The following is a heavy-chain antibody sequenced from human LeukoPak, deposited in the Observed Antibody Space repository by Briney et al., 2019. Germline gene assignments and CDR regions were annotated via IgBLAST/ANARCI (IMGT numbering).Heavy chain of an antibody. CDR1: GFTFSSYW. V-gene: IGHV3-74*01. J-gene: IGHJ1*01. D-gene: IGHD3-22*01. Sequence: GGSLRLSCAASGFTFSSYWMHWVRQAPGKGLVWVSRIKSDGSTNYADSVKGRFTISRDNAKNTVSLQMNSLRAEDAGVYYCARAPSEIGGYYPEYFRHWGQGTLVTVSS. CDR2: IKSDGST. CDR3: ARAPSEIGGYYPEYFRH.